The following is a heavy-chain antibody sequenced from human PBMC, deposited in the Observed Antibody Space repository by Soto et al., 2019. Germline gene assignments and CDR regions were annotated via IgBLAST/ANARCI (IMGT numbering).Heavy chain of an antibody. CDR2: IYYSGST. V-gene: IGHV4-31*03. Sequence: QVQLQESGPGLVKPSQTLSLTCTVSGGSISSGGYYWSWIRQHPGKGLEWIGYIYYSGSTYYNPSLKSRVTISVDTSKNQFSLKLSSVTAADTAVYYCARSEDIVATTGYYFDYWGQGTLVTVSS. J-gene: IGHJ4*02. D-gene: IGHD5-12*01. CDR1: GGSISSGGYY. CDR3: ARSEDIVATTGYYFDY.